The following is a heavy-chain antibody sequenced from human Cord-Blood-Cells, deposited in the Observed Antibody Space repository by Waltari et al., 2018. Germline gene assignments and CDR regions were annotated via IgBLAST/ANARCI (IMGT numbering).Heavy chain of an antibody. D-gene: IGHD6-19*01. Sequence: EVQLVESGGGLVQPGGSLRLSCAASGFTFSSHWMSWVRQAPGKGLEWVANIKQDGSEKYYVDSVKGRFTISRDNAKNSLYLQMNSLRAEDTAVYYCAREGIAVALDYWGQGTLVTVSS. CDR2: IKQDGSEK. V-gene: IGHV3-7*01. J-gene: IGHJ4*02. CDR3: AREGIAVALDY. CDR1: GFTFSSHW.